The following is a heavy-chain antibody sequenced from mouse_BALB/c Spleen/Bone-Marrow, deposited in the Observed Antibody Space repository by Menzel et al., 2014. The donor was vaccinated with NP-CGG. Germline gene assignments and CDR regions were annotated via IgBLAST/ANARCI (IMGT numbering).Heavy chain of an antibody. CDR2: IYPGDGST. Sequence: VQLQQSGPELVKPGALVKISRKASGYIFTSYDINWVKQRPGQGLEWIGWIYPGDGSTKYNEKFKGKATLTADKSSSTAYMQLSSLTSENSAVYFCARSGDSSGYGFAYWGQGTLVTVSA. D-gene: IGHD3-2*01. V-gene: IGHV1S56*01. CDR1: GYIFTSYD. CDR3: ARSGDSSGYGFAY. J-gene: IGHJ3*01.